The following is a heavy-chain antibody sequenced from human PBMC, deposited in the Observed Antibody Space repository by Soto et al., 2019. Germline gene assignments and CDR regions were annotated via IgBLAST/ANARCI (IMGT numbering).Heavy chain of an antibody. Sequence: GGSLRLSCAAPGFTFSSQAMSLVRPAPGKGLEWASTISVSGGSTYYEDSVKGRFNISRDNSKNTLYLQMNSLRAEDMAVYYCATKERSSGYSAMDVWGQGTTVTVSS. D-gene: IGHD3-22*01. CDR1: GFTFSSQA. V-gene: IGHV3-23*01. CDR3: ATKERSSGYSAMDV. CDR2: ISVSGGST. J-gene: IGHJ6*02.